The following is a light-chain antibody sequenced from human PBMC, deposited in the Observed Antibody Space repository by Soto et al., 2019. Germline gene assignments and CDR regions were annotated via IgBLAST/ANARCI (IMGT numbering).Light chain of an antibody. Sequence: DVVVTQSPLSLPVTLGQPASISCRSSQSLVXXXXXXXLAWFQQRPGQSPRRLIYKVYIRDSGVPDRFSGSGSGTEFTLTISRVEAEDVGVYYCMQGTHWPRTFGQGTKVEIK. CDR1: QSLVXXXXXXX. V-gene: IGKV2-30*01. J-gene: IGKJ1*01. CDR3: MQGTHWPRT. CDR2: KVY.